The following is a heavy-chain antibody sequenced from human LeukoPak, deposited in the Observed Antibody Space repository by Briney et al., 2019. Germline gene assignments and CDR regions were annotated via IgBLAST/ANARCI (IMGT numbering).Heavy chain of an antibody. Sequence: ASVKVSCKVSGYTLTELSMHWVRQAPGKGLEWMGGFDPEDGETIYAQKFQGRVTMTEDTSTDTAYMELSSLRSEDTAVYYCATCVRLSSTSRYPSSWGQGTLVTVSS. CDR3: ATCVRLSSTSRYPSS. J-gene: IGHJ5*02. CDR1: GYTLTELS. D-gene: IGHD2-2*01. CDR2: FDPEDGET. V-gene: IGHV1-24*01.